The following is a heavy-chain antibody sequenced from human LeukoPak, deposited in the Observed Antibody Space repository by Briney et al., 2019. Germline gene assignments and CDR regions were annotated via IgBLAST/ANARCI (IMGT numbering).Heavy chain of an antibody. V-gene: IGHV3-33*03. CDR1: GVIFSNYG. J-gene: IGHJ3*02. CDR2: IWYDGQTK. CDR3: ASFLDSDI. Sequence: GGSLRLSCEASGVIFSNYGMHWVRQAPGKGLEWLALIWYDGQTKFYADSVKGRFTISRDNANNMLYLQMNSLRAEDTAVYYCASFLDSDIWGQGTMVTVSS. D-gene: IGHD2-21*01.